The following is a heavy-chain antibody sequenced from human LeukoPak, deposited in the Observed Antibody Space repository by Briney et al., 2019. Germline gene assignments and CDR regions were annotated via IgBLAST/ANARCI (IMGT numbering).Heavy chain of an antibody. J-gene: IGHJ6*03. CDR2: IIPIFGTA. Sequence: SVKVSCKASGGTFSSYAISGVRQAPGQGLEWMGGIIPIFGTANYAQKFQGRVTITADESTSTAYRELSSLRSEDTAVYYCARGVGDYYYMDVWGKGTTVTVSS. D-gene: IGHD1-26*01. CDR3: ARGVGDYYYMDV. V-gene: IGHV1-69*13. CDR1: GGTFSSYA.